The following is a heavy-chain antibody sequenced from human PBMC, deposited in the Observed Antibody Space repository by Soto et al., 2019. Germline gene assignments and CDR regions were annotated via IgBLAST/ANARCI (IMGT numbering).Heavy chain of an antibody. CDR1: GFTFSSYW. V-gene: IGHV3-7*01. D-gene: IGHD3-16*01. CDR3: ASFGDEVGFDY. J-gene: IGHJ4*02. Sequence: GGSLRLSCAASGFTFSSYWMSWVRQAPGKGLEWVANIKQDGSEKYYVDSVKGRFTISRDHAKNSLYLQMNSLRAEDTAVYYCASFGDEVGFDYWGQGTLVTVSS. CDR2: IKQDGSEK.